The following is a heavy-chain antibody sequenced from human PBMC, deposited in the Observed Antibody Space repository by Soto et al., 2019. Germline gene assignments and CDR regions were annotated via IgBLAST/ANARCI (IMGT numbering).Heavy chain of an antibody. Sequence: GGSLRLSCAASGFTFSSYEMNWVRQAPGKGLEWVSFISSSGSAIYYADSVKGRFTISRDNAKNSLYLQMNSLRAEDTAVYYCVYGYYFDYWGQGTLVTVSP. CDR2: ISSSGSAI. J-gene: IGHJ4*02. CDR3: VYGYYFDY. D-gene: IGHD3-10*01. V-gene: IGHV3-48*03. CDR1: GFTFSSYE.